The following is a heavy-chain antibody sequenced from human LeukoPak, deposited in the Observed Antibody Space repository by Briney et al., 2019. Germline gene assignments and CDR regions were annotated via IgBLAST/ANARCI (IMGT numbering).Heavy chain of an antibody. V-gene: IGHV5-51*01. CDR2: IYPGDSDT. Sequence: GESLKISCKSSGYSYTSYWIGWVRQMPRKGLEWKGIIYPGDSDTRYSRSFQGQVTISADKSLRTAYLQWRSLKASDTGIYFCARLGGPHSPFDNWGQGTRVIVSS. CDR3: ARLGGPHSPFDN. J-gene: IGHJ4*02. CDR1: GYSYTSYW. D-gene: IGHD2-15*01.